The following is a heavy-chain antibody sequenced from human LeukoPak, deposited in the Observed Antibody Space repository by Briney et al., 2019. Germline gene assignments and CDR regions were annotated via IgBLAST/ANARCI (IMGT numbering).Heavy chain of an antibody. J-gene: IGHJ4*02. D-gene: IGHD1-26*01. CDR3: ASVREWQLQNAPFDY. CDR1: GVSFNSYW. V-gene: IGHV3-7*01. Sequence: PGGSLRLSCAASGVSFNSYWMSCVRQAPGKGLEWLANIKQDGSEKYYVDSVKGRFTSSRDNAKKSLYLQMNSLRAEDTAVYYCASVREWQLQNAPFDYWGQGTLVTVSS. CDR2: IKQDGSEK.